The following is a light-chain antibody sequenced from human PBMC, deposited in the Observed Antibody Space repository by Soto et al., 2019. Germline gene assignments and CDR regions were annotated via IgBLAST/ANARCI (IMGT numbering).Light chain of an antibody. CDR3: EAWDDSLYGAV. CDR2: SND. J-gene: IGLJ2*01. CDR1: SSNIGTNT. Sequence: QSVLTQPPAAFGTPGQRVTISCSGSSSNIGTNTVNWYQQLPGTAPKLLIYSNDLRPSGVPDRFSGSKSGTSASLAISGLQSEDEADYYCEAWDDSLYGAVFGGGTKLTVL. V-gene: IGLV1-44*01.